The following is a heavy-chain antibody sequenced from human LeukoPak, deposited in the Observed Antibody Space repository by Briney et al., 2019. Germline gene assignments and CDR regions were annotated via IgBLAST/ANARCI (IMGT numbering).Heavy chain of an antibody. CDR3: ARFLPDL. V-gene: IGHV4-4*07. CDR1: GGSISNYY. CDR2: IHTSGTT. J-gene: IGHJ2*01. Sequence: PSETLSLTCTVSGGSISNYYWSWIRQPAGKGLGWIGHIHTSGTTNYNPSLKSRVAISVDTSKNQFSLKVTSMTAADTAVYYCARFLPDLWGRGTLVTVSS.